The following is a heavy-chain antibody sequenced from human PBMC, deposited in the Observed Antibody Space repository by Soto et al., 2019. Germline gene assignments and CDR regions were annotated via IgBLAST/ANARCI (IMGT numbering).Heavy chain of an antibody. J-gene: IGHJ4*02. Sequence: QVQLVQSGAEVKKPGASVKVSCKASGYTFTSYSMHWVRQAPGQSLQWMGWINAGNGNTEYSQRFQGRVSLTRDTSANTVYMELSGLGSEDPGVYFCARDRMYWGQGTLVTVS. CDR3: ARDRMY. CDR2: INAGNGNT. V-gene: IGHV1-3*01. CDR1: GYTFTSYS.